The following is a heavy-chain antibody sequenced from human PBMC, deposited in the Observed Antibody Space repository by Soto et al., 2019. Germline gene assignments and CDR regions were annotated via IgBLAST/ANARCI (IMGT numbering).Heavy chain of an antibody. CDR1: GFTFSSYD. Sequence: GGSLRLSCAASGFTFSSYDMHWVRQATGKGLEWVSAIGTAGDTYYPGSVKGRFTISRENAKNSLYLQMNSLRAGDTAVYYCARSQYCSSTSCYLDYYYGMDVWGQGTTVTVSS. D-gene: IGHD2-2*01. CDR2: IGTAGDT. CDR3: ARSQYCSSTSCYLDYYYGMDV. V-gene: IGHV3-13*01. J-gene: IGHJ6*02.